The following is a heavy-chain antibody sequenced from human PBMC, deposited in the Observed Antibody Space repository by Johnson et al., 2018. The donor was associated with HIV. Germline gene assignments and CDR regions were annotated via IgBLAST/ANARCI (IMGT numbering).Heavy chain of an antibody. J-gene: IGHJ3*02. CDR1: GFTFSSYW. V-gene: IGHV3-7*05. CDR2: IKQDGSEK. CDR3: TTMSALWFGDLHVFGDGFDI. D-gene: IGHD3-10*01. Sequence: VQLVESGGGLVQPGGSLRLSCAASGFTFSSYWMSWVRQAPGKGLEWVANIKQDGSEKYYVDSVKGRFTISRDNAKNSLYLQMNGLKTEDTAVYYCTTMSALWFGDLHVFGDGFDIWGQGTMVTVSS.